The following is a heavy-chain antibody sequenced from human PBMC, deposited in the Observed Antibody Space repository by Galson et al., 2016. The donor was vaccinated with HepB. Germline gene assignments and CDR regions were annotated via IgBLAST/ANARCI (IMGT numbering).Heavy chain of an antibody. CDR2: IYSGGSR. Sequence: SLRLSCAASGFTVSSNYMSWVRQAPGKGLEWVSVIYSGGSRYYADSAKGRFTISRDNSKNTLYLQMNSLRAEDTAVYYCARETDYNVHYFDYWGQGTLVTVSS. CDR1: GFTVSSNY. D-gene: IGHD3-10*01. J-gene: IGHJ4*02. V-gene: IGHV3-53*01. CDR3: ARETDYNVHYFDY.